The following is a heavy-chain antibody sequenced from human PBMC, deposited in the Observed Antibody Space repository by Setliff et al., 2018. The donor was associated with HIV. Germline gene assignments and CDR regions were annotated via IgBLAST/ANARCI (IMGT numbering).Heavy chain of an antibody. D-gene: IGHD7-27*01. Sequence: PSETLSLTCTVSGGSISSGSYYWSWIRQPAGKGLEWIGRIYYSGSTNYNPSLKSRVTISVDTSKNQLSLKLSSVTAADTAVYYCARQVGNKVLFDSWGQGTLVTVSS. J-gene: IGHJ4*02. CDR2: IYYSGST. V-gene: IGHV4-61*10. CDR1: GGSISSGSYY. CDR3: ARQVGNKVLFDS.